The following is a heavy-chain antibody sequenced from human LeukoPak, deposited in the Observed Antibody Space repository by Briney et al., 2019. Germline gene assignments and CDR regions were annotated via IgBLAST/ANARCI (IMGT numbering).Heavy chain of an antibody. J-gene: IGHJ4*02. CDR2: RYETGST. CDR3: ARHYGLNYYDSTALEY. V-gene: IGHV4-39*01. CDR1: GDSISRSAFY. D-gene: IGHD3-22*01. Sequence: SETLSLTCSISGDSISRSAFYWGWIRQPPGKGLEWIGIRYETGSTFQNPSLKSRVTISVDTSKNQFSLNLTSVTAADTAVYFCARHYGLNYYDSTALEYWGQGILVTVSS.